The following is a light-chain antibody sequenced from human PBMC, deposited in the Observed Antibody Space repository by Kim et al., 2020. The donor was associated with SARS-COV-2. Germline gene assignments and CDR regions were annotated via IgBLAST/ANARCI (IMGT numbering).Light chain of an antibody. Sequence: QSALTQPRSVSGSPGQSVTISCTGTSSDVGGYNYVSWYQQHPGKAPKLMIYDVSKRPSGVPDRFSGSKSGNTASLTISGLQAEDKADYYCCSYAGSYTEVFGGGTQLTVL. CDR1: SSDVGGYNY. V-gene: IGLV2-11*01. CDR2: DVS. J-gene: IGLJ3*02. CDR3: CSYAGSYTEV.